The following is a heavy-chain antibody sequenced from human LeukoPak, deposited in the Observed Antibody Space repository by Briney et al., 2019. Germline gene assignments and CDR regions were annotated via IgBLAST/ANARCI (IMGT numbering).Heavy chain of an antibody. J-gene: IGHJ4*02. V-gene: IGHV4-39*01. CDR2: IYYSGRT. D-gene: IGHD3-10*01. Sequence: PSETLSLTCTVSGGSISSSTYYWGWIRQPPGKGLEWIGSIYYSGRTYNNPSLKSRVTISVDTSKNQFSLKLSSVTAADTAVYYCAKAKVRGAPYYFDYWGQGTLVTVSS. CDR1: GGSISSSTYY. CDR3: AKAKVRGAPYYFDY.